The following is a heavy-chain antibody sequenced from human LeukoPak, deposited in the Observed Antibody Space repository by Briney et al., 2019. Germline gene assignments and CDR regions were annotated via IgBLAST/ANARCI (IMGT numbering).Heavy chain of an antibody. CDR3: ARHIYYFDS. V-gene: IGHV6-1*01. D-gene: IGHD2-21*01. CDR2: TYYRSKWYN. CDR1: GDSVSSNSAA. Sequence: SQTLSLTCAISGDSVSSNSAAWNWLTQSPSRGLEWLGRTYYRSKWYNDYAVFVKSRITINPDTSKNQFSLQLNSVTPEDTAVYYCARHIYYFDSWGQGTLVTVSS. J-gene: IGHJ4*02.